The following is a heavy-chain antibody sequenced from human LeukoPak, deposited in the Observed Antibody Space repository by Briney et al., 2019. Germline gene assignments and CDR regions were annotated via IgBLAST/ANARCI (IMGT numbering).Heavy chain of an antibody. D-gene: IGHD1-26*01. CDR1: GYSFTSSW. V-gene: IGHV5-51*01. CDR2: IYPGDSDT. CDR3: AIYSDTYYFDH. J-gene: IGHJ4*02. Sequence: GESLKISCKGSGYSFTSSWIGLVRQMPGKGLEWMGIIYPGDSDTRYSPSFQGQVTISADKSISTAYLQWSSLKASDTAMYYCAIYSDTYYFDHWGQGTLVTVSS.